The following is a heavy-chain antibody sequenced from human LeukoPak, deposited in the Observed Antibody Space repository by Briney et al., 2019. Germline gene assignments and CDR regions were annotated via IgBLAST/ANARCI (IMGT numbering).Heavy chain of an antibody. CDR3: ARGRNDYVWGSYLNWFDP. Sequence: TGGSLRLSCAASGFTFSSYAMHWVRQAPGKGLEWVAVLSYDGSNTYYADSVKGRFTISRDNSKNTLYLQMNSLRAEDTAVYYCARGRNDYVWGSYLNWFDPWGQGTLVTVSS. V-gene: IGHV3-30*04. CDR2: LSYDGSNT. D-gene: IGHD3-16*02. CDR1: GFTFSSYA. J-gene: IGHJ5*02.